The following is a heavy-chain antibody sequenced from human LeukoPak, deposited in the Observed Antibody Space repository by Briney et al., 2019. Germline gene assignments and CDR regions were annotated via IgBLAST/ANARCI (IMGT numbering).Heavy chain of an antibody. Sequence: GGSLRLSCAASGFPFTNAWLNWIRRAPGKGLECVGRIKSRTNGGTTDYAAPVQGRFTISRDDSKSTLYLQMNSLKTEDTALYYCTIEGHNNGWYYFWGQGTLVTVSS. CDR2: IKSRTNGGTT. D-gene: IGHD6-19*01. J-gene: IGHJ4*02. V-gene: IGHV3-15*01. CDR1: GFPFTNAW. CDR3: TIEGHNNGWYYF.